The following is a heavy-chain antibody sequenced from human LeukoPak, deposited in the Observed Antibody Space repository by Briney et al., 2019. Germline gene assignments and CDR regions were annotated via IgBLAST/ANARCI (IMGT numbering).Heavy chain of an antibody. CDR1: GFTFSSYW. Sequence: GGSLRLSCAASGFTFSSYWMHWVRQAPGKGLEWVAVISYDGSNKYYADSVKGRFTISRDNSKNTLYLQMNSLRAEDTALYYCARDSYGFDCWGQGTLVTVSS. J-gene: IGHJ4*02. CDR3: ARDSYGFDC. V-gene: IGHV3-30-3*01. D-gene: IGHD5-18*01. CDR2: ISYDGSNK.